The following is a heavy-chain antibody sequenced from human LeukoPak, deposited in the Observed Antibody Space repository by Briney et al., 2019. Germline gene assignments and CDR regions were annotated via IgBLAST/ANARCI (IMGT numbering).Heavy chain of an antibody. V-gene: IGHV3-48*01. CDR1: GFTFSSYS. Sequence: GGSLRLSCAASGFTFSSYSMNWVRQAPGKGLEWVSYISSSSSTIYYADSVKGRFTISRDNAKNSLYLQMNSLRAEVTAVYYCARDRCSSTSCYWGEDFDYWGQGTLVTVSS. CDR3: ARDRCSSTSCYWGEDFDY. D-gene: IGHD2-2*01. CDR2: ISSSSSTI. J-gene: IGHJ4*02.